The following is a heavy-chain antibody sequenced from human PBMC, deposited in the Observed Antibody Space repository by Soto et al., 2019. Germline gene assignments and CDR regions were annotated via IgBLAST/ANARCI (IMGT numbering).Heavy chain of an antibody. CDR1: GGSSSGYY. Sequence: SETLSLTCAVYGGSSSGYYWSWIRQPPGKGLEWIGEINHSGSTNYNPPLKSRVTISVDTSKNQFSLKLSSVTAADTAVYYCARVRRQQLVDYWGQGXLVTVYS. V-gene: IGHV4-34*01. CDR3: ARVRRQQLVDY. J-gene: IGHJ4*02. CDR2: INHSGST. D-gene: IGHD6-13*01.